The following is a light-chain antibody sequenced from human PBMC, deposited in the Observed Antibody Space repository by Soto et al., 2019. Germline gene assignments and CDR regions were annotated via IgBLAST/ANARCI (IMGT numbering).Light chain of an antibody. CDR3: QHYGSSRT. Sequence: EIVLTQSPGTLSLSPGERYTLSCRASQGVSSNYLAWYQQKSGXAPXXLLYGTSSRATGIPERFSGSGSGTDFTLTISRLEPEVFAVYYCQHYGSSRTFGQGTKVDIK. V-gene: IGKV3-20*01. CDR2: GTS. J-gene: IGKJ1*01. CDR1: QGVSSNY.